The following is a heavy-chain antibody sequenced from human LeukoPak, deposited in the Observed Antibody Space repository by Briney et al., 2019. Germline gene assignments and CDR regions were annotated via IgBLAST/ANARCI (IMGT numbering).Heavy chain of an antibody. CDR3: ARHNDFWSSPQGYMDV. CDR2: ISTSSSFI. V-gene: IGHV3-21*01. Sequence: GGSLRLSCAASGFPFSSHCMSWVRQTPGKGLEWVSSISTSSSFIYYGDSLKGRFTISRDNARNSVYLQMNSLRAEDTAVYYCARHNDFWSSPQGYMDVWGKGTTVTVSS. D-gene: IGHD3-3*01. CDR1: GFPFSSHC. J-gene: IGHJ6*03.